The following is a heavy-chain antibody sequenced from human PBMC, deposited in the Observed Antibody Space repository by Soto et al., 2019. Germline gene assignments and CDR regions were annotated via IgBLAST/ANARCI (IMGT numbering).Heavy chain of an antibody. CDR2: TYQSGST. CDR3: ARDVAVRGAMGWFDP. J-gene: IGHJ5*02. V-gene: IGHV4-30-2*01. Sequence: QLQLQESGSGLVKPSQTLSLTCAVSGGSIRSGTYTWNWILQPRGKGLEWIGYTYQSGSTFYSASLKGRVTISVDSSRNQFSLKLRSVTAADTAVYYCARDVAVRGAMGWFDPWGQGTLVTVSS. CDR1: GGSIRSGTYT. D-gene: IGHD3-10*01.